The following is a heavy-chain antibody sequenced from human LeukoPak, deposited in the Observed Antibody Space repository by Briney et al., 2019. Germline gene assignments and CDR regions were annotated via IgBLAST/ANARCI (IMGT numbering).Heavy chain of an antibody. V-gene: IGHV3-48*04. CDR2: ISSSGSTI. D-gene: IGHD2-15*01. CDR3: ARDKDLFDY. J-gene: IGHJ4*02. Sequence: PGGSLRLSCAASGFTFSSYAMHWVRQAPGKGLEWVSYISSSGSTIYYADSVKGRFTISRDNAKNSLYLQMNSLRAEDTAVYYCARDKDLFDYWGQGTLVTVSS. CDR1: GFTFSSYA.